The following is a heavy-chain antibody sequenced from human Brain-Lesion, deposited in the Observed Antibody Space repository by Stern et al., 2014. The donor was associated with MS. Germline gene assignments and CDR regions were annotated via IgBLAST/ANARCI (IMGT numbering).Heavy chain of an antibody. CDR1: GYTLTYFS. CDR3: ATLSPGAGGNYYRHFDY. D-gene: IGHD1-26*01. V-gene: IGHV1-24*01. CDR2: FDPEDGDT. Sequence: HVPLVESGAEVQKPGASVKVSCTVSGYTLTYFSLHWVRPAPRQGLEWMGGFDPEDGDTNSSQTFPGSVTMTEDTSTDTAYMELSSLRSEDTAVYYCATLSPGAGGNYYRHFDYWGQGTLVTVSS. J-gene: IGHJ4*02.